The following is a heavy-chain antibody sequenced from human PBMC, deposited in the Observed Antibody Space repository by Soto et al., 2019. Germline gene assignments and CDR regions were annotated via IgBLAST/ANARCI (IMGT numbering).Heavy chain of an antibody. D-gene: IGHD5-18*01. Sequence: EVQLVESGGGLVKPGGSLRLSCAASGFTFSSYSMNWVRQAPGKGLEWVSSISSSSSYIYYADSVKGRCTISRDNAKNSLYLQMNSLRAEDTAVYYCARGGGNSYGPYWGQGTLVTVSS. CDR2: ISSSSSYI. CDR3: ARGGGNSYGPY. J-gene: IGHJ4*02. V-gene: IGHV3-21*01. CDR1: GFTFSSYS.